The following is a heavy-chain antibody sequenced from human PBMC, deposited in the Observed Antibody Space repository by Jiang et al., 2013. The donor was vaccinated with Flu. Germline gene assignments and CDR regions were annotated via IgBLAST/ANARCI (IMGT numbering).Heavy chain of an antibody. Sequence: GSGLVKPSGTLSLTCAVSGDSISSSKWWSWVRQPLGKGLEWIGEIYHSGGTNYNPSLKSRVTISVDKSKNQFSLKLSSVTAADTAVYYCARDWGVYTSGWYGAFDYWGQGTL. CDR3: ARDWGVYTSGWYGAFDY. CDR1: GDSISSSKW. D-gene: IGHD6-19*01. J-gene: IGHJ4*02. V-gene: IGHV4-4*02. CDR2: IYHSGGT.